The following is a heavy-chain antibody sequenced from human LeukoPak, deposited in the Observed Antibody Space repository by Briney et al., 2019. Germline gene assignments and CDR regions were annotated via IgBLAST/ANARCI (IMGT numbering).Heavy chain of an antibody. D-gene: IGHD3-22*01. Sequence: GGSLRLSCAASGFTFSSYAMSWVRQAPGKGLEWVSTISDNGGRTYYADSVKGRFTISRDNSKNTLFLQMNSLRAEDSAVYYCATDREGDPSAYYLVGGQGTLITVSS. CDR3: ATDREGDPSAYYLV. V-gene: IGHV3-23*01. CDR2: ISDNGGRT. CDR1: GFTFSSYA. J-gene: IGHJ4*02.